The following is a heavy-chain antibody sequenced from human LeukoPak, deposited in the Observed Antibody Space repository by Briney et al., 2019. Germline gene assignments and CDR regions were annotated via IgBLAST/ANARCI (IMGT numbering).Heavy chain of an antibody. D-gene: IGHD6-19*01. CDR2: IIPIFGTA. CDR3: ARVSGWNPLEAAHLDY. CDR1: GGTFSSYA. J-gene: IGHJ4*02. V-gene: IGHV1-69*06. Sequence: VASVKVSCKASGGTFSSYAISWVRQAPGQGLEWMGGIIPIFGTANYAQKFQGRVTITADKSTSTAYMELSSLRSEDTAVYYCARVSGWNPLEAAHLDYWGQGTLVTVSS.